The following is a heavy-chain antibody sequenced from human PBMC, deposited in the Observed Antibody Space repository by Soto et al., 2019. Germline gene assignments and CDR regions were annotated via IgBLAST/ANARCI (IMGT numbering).Heavy chain of an antibody. J-gene: IGHJ4*02. CDR3: ARGPYRRDGYNPFDY. CDR2: INHSGST. Sequence: NPSETLSLTCAVSGGSFSGYYWSWIRQPPGKGLEWIGEINHSGSTNYNPSLKSRVTISVDTSKNQFSLKLSSVTAADTAVYYCARGPYRRDGYNPFDYWGQGTLVTVSS. D-gene: IGHD5-12*01. V-gene: IGHV4-34*01. CDR1: GGSFSGYY.